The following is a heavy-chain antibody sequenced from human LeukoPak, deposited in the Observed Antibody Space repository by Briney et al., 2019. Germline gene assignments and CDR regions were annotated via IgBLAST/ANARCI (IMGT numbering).Heavy chain of an antibody. CDR2: SDSNLEPGTT. V-gene: IGHV3-15*04. CDR3: AVDAGDH. Sequence: GGSLRLSCTGSGVTISSYWRSWFRQAPGKGLEWVGRSDSNLEPGTTAYDAPVKGRFTISRDDSKDTLFLQMNGLKAEGTASYYCAVDAGDHWGQGTQVTVSS. CDR1: GVTISSYW. J-gene: IGHJ4*02.